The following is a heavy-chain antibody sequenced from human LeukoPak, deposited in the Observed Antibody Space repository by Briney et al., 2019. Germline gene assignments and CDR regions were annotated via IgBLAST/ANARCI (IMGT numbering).Heavy chain of an antibody. D-gene: IGHD3-10*01. CDR1: GGSISSYY. V-gene: IGHV4-59*08. Sequence: PSETLSLTCTVSGGSISSYYWSWIRQPPGKGLEWLGYIYYTGSTNYNPSLKSRVTISVDTSKNQFSLKLSSVTAADTAVYYCARHVRGSSGSYGSIPFDYWGQGTLVTVSS. CDR2: IYYTGST. J-gene: IGHJ4*02. CDR3: ARHVRGSSGSYGSIPFDY.